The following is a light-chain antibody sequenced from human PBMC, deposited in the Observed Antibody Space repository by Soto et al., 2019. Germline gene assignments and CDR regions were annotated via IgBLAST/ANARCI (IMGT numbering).Light chain of an antibody. Sequence: QLVLTQSPSASASLGASVKLTCTLSSGHSRYAIAWHQQQPEKGPRYLMKLNSDGSHSKGDGIPDRFSGSSSGAERYLTISRLQSEDEADYYCQTWGTGIHVFGTGTKLTVL. V-gene: IGLV4-69*01. CDR3: QTWGTGIHV. CDR2: LNSDGSH. J-gene: IGLJ1*01. CDR1: SGHSRYA.